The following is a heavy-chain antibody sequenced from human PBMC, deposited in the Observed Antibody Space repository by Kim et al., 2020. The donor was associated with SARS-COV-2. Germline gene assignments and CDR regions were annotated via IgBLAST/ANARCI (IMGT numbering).Heavy chain of an antibody. CDR3: AREALDYGNWVDP. J-gene: IGHJ5*02. V-gene: IGHV3-48*03. D-gene: IGHD4-17*01. CDR1: GFTFSSYE. CDR2: ISSSGSTI. Sequence: GGSLRLSCAASGFTFSSYEMNWVRQAPGKGLEWVSYISSSGSTIYYADSVKGRFTISRDNAKNSLYLQMNSLRAEDTAVYYCAREALDYGNWVDPWGEGTLVTVSS.